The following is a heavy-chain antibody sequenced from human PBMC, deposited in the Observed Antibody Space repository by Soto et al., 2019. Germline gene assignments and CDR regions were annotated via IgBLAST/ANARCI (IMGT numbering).Heavy chain of an antibody. J-gene: IGHJ3*02. D-gene: IGHD6-19*01. Sequence: EVQLVESGGGLVQPGRSLRLSCAASGFTFDDYAMHWVRQAPRKGLEWVSGISWNSGSIGYADSVKGRFTISRDNAKNSLYLQMNSLRAEDTALYYCAKDIYVMGSGWLKGAFDIWGQGTMVTVSS. CDR1: GFTFDDYA. CDR3: AKDIYVMGSGWLKGAFDI. V-gene: IGHV3-9*01. CDR2: ISWNSGSI.